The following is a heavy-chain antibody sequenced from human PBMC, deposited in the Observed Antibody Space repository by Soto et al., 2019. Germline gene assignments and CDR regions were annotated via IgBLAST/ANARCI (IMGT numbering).Heavy chain of an antibody. J-gene: IGHJ6*02. D-gene: IGHD2-15*01. CDR1: GFTFSSYA. V-gene: IGHV3-23*01. CDR2: ISGSGGST. CDR3: AKLQGRVVVAATGGMDV. Sequence: EVQLLESGGGLVQPGGSLRLSCAASGFTFSSYAMSWVRQAPGKGLEWVSAISGSGGSTYYADSVKGRFTISRDNSKNTLYLQMNSLRAEDTAVYYCAKLQGRVVVAATGGMDVWGQGTTVTVSS.